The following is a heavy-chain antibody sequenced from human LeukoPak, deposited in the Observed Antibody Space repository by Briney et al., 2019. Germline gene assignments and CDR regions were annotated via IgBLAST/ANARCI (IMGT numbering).Heavy chain of an antibody. CDR1: GGSISSGDYY. CDR2: IYTSGST. Sequence: SETLSLTCTVSGGSISSGDYYWSWIRQPPGKGLEWIGRIYTSGSTNYNPSLKSRVTMSVDTSKNQFSLKLSSVTAADTAVYYCARDGSGNSGIFDYWGRGTLVTVSS. V-gene: IGHV4-61*02. J-gene: IGHJ4*02. D-gene: IGHD4-23*01. CDR3: ARDGSGNSGIFDY.